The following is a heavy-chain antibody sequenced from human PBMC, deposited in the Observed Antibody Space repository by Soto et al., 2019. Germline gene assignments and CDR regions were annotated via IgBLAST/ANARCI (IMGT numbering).Heavy chain of an antibody. Sequence: GASVKVSRKASGYTFTSYGISWVRQAPGQGLEWMGWISAYNGNTNYAQKLQGRVTMTTDTSTSTADMELRSLRSDDTAVYYCARYLPTDYYDSSGYLYYFDYWGQGTLVTVSS. D-gene: IGHD3-22*01. V-gene: IGHV1-18*01. CDR3: ARYLPTDYYDSSGYLYYFDY. J-gene: IGHJ4*02. CDR2: ISAYNGNT. CDR1: GYTFTSYG.